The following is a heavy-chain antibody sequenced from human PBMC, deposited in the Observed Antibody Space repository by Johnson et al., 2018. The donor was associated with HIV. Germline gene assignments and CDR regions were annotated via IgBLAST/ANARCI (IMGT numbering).Heavy chain of an antibody. D-gene: IGHD6-13*01. CDR3: ARDFKDSIRLYGAIDF. J-gene: IGHJ3*01. CDR2: ISYAGSNK. CDR1: GFTFSSYA. Sequence: QVQLVESGGGVVQPGRYLRLSCAASGFTFSSYAMHWVRQAPGKGLEWVAVISYAGSNKYYADSVKGRFTISRDNSKNTLYLQLNSLRAEDTAVYYCARDFKDSIRLYGAIDFWCQVTMVTVSS. V-gene: IGHV3-30*04.